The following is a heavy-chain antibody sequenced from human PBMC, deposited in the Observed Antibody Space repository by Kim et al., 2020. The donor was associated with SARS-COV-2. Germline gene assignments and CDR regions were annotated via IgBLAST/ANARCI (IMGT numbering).Heavy chain of an antibody. V-gene: IGHV3-64*01. CDR3: ARFPNLYYYGSGSSPPDY. CDR1: GFTFSSYA. D-gene: IGHD3-10*01. Sequence: GGSLRLSCAASGFTFSSYAMHWVRQAPGKGLEYVSAISSNGGSTYYANSVKGRFTISRDNSKNTLYLQMGSLRAEDMAVYYCARFPNLYYYGSGSSPPDYWGQGTLVTVSS. CDR2: ISSNGGST. J-gene: IGHJ4*02.